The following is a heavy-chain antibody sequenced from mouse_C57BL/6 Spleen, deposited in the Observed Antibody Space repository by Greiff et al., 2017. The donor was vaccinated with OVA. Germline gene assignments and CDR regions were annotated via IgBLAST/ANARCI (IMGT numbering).Heavy chain of an antibody. J-gene: IGHJ2*01. CDR2: IYPGNSDT. Sequence: EVQLQQSGTVLARPGASVKMSCKTSGYTFTSYWMHWVKQRPGQGLEWIGAIYPGNSDTSYNQKFKGKAKLTAVTSASTAYMELSSLTNEDSAVYYCTRLDGTRTYYFDYWGQGTTLTVSS. CDR1: GYTFTSYW. CDR3: TRLDGTRTYYFDY. V-gene: IGHV1-5*01. D-gene: IGHD4-1*01.